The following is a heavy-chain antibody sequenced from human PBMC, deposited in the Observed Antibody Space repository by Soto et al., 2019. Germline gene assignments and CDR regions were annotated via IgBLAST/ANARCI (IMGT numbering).Heavy chain of an antibody. D-gene: IGHD4-4*01. Sequence: EVQMLESGGGLVQPGGSLRLSCAASGFTFSSYALPWVRQAPGKGLEWVSSITGSGDYTSYTDSVKGRFTITRDNAKSTLFLQMKSLRADDTAIYYCGKDPYSNYCGAFDFWGQGTMVTVSS. CDR2: ITGSGDYT. V-gene: IGHV3-23*01. CDR1: GFTFSSYA. J-gene: IGHJ3*01. CDR3: GKDPYSNYCGAFDF.